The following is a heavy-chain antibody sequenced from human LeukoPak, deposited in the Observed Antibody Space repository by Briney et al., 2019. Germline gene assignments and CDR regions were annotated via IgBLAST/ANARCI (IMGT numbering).Heavy chain of an antibody. J-gene: IGHJ5*02. CDR1: GFTFSSYE. Sequence: GGSLGLSCAASGFTFSSYEMNWVRQAPGKGLEWVSYISSSGSTIYYADSVKGRFTISRDNAKNSLYLQMNSLRAEDTAVYYCARDWRLDWFDPWGQGTLVTVSS. CDR2: ISSSGSTI. CDR3: ARDWRLDWFDP. V-gene: IGHV3-48*03. D-gene: IGHD3-3*01.